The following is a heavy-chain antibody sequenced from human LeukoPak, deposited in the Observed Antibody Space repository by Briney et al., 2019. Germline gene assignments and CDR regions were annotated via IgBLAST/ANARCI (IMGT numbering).Heavy chain of an antibody. CDR3: AKDRSPSSGGNFDY. D-gene: IGHD2-15*01. Sequence: GSLRLSCAASGFTFSSYGMHWVRQAPGKGLEWMAVIWYDGSNKYYADSVKGRFTISRDNSKNTLYLQMNSLRAEDTAVYYCAKDRSPSSGGNFDYWGQGTPVTVSS. J-gene: IGHJ4*02. CDR1: GFTFSSYG. V-gene: IGHV3-33*06. CDR2: IWYDGSNK.